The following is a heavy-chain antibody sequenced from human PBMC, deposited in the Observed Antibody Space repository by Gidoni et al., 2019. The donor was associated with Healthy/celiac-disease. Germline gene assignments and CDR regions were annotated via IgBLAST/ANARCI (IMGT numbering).Heavy chain of an antibody. CDR1: GFTVSSNY. J-gene: IGHJ4*02. CDR3: ARSERYCSGGSCYPHFDY. Sequence: EVQLVETGGGLIQPGGSLRLSCAASGFTVSSNYMSWVRQAPGKGLEWVSLIYSGGSTYYADSVKGRFTISRDNSKNTLYLQMNSLRAEDTAVYYCARSERYCSGGSCYPHFDYWGQGTLVTVSS. V-gene: IGHV3-53*02. CDR2: IYSGGST. D-gene: IGHD2-15*01.